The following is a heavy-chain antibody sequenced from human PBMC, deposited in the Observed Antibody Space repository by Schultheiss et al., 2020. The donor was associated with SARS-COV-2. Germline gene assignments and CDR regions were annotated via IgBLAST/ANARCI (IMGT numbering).Heavy chain of an antibody. CDR1: GGSISSTSHY. CDR3: ARGFWGDWFDP. J-gene: IGHJ5*02. Sequence: SQTLSLTCTVSGGSISSTSHYWGWIRQPPGKGLEWIGYIYYSGSTYYNPSLKSRVTISVDTSKNQFSLQLTSVTAADTAVYYCARGFWGDWFDPWGQGTLVTVSS. V-gene: IGHV4-39*07. CDR2: IYYSGST. D-gene: IGHD3-16*01.